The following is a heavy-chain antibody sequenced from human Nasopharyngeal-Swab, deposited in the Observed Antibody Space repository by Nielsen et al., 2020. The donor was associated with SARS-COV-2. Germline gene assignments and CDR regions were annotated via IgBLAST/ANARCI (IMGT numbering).Heavy chain of an antibody. Sequence: SVKVFCKASGGTFSSYAISWVRQAPGQGLEWMGGIIPIFGTANYAQKFQGRVAITADESTSTAYMELSSLRSEDTAVYYCASGGLVRNYYYYYYMDVWGKGTTVTVSS. D-gene: IGHD6-6*01. V-gene: IGHV1-69*13. J-gene: IGHJ6*03. CDR3: ASGGLVRNYYYYYYMDV. CDR2: IIPIFGTA. CDR1: GGTFSSYA.